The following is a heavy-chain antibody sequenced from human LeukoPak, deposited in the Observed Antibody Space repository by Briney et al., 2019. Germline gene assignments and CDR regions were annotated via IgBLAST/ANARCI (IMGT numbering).Heavy chain of an antibody. CDR3: ARDLAVAGTGWFDP. J-gene: IGHJ5*02. D-gene: IGHD6-19*01. CDR2: INPNSGDT. Sequence: GASVTVSCKASGYTFTGYYRHWVRQAPGQGLEWIGWINPNSGDTNYAQKYQGSVTMTSETTISTAYMELSRLRSDDTAVYSCARDLAVAGTGWFDPWGQGTLVTVSS. V-gene: IGHV1-2*02. CDR1: GYTFTGYY.